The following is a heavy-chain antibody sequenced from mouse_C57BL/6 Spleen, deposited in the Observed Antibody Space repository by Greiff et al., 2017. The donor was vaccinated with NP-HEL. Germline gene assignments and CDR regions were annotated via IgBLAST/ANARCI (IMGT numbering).Heavy chain of an antibody. CDR2: IDPSDSYT. Sequence: VQLQQSGAELVKPGASVKLSCKASGYTFTSYWMQWVKQRPGQGLEWIGEIDPSDSYTNYNQKFKGKATLTVDTSSSTAYMQLSSLTSEDSAVYYCARPYYDYWGQSTTLTVSS. CDR1: GYTFTSYW. V-gene: IGHV1-50*01. J-gene: IGHJ2*01. D-gene: IGHD1-1*01. CDR3: ARPYYDY.